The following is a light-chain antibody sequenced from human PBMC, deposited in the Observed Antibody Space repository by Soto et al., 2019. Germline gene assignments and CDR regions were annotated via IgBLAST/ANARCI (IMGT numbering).Light chain of an antibody. CDR2: AAS. CDR3: QQSYSTPFT. CDR1: QSISTY. Sequence: DIQMTQSPFSLSAFVGDRVTITCRASQSISTYLNWYQQKPGKAPNLLIYAASSLQGGVPSRFSGSASGTDFTLTISSLHPEDFATYYCQQSYSTPFTFGQGTKLEIK. J-gene: IGKJ2*01. V-gene: IGKV1-39*01.